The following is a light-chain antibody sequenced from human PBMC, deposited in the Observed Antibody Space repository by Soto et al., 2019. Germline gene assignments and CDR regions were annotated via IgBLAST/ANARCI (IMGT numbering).Light chain of an antibody. Sequence: IQSSHCPSTLSATLRARVTITCRASQSIPSSVAWYQQKPGAAPEVLISDASTLKSGVPSRFSGSGSGTEFTLTISSLQPDDFATYCCQQYNSYSEAFGQGTKVDIK. CDR3: QQYNSYSEA. J-gene: IGKJ1*01. V-gene: IGKV1-5*01. CDR1: QSIPSS. CDR2: DAS.